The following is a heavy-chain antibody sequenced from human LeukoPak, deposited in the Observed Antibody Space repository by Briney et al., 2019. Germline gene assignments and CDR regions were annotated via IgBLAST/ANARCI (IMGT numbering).Heavy chain of an antibody. V-gene: IGHV1-69*13. D-gene: IGHD2-15*01. J-gene: IGHJ5*02. Sequence: VASVKVSCKASGGTFSSYAISWVRQAPGQGLEWMGGIIPIFGTANYAQKFQGRVTITADESTSTAYMELSSLRSEDTAVYYCARARRYCSGGSCYPTWFDPWAREPWSPSPQ. CDR3: ARARRYCSGGSCYPTWFDP. CDR1: GGTFSSYA. CDR2: IIPIFGTA.